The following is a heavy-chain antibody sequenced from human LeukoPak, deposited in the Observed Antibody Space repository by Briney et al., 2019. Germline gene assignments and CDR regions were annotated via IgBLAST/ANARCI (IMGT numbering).Heavy chain of an antibody. CDR2: INHSRST. J-gene: IGHJ6*03. D-gene: IGHD3-10*01. CDR3: ARRVGRWFGERAYYYNYMDV. CDR1: GGSFSGYY. V-gene: IGHV4-34*01. Sequence: SETLSLTCAVNGGSFSGYYWTWIRQPPGKGLEWIGEINHSRSTKYSPSLKSRVTISVDTSKNQFSLKLSSVTAADTAVYYCARRVGRWFGERAYYYNYMDVWDKGTPVTISS.